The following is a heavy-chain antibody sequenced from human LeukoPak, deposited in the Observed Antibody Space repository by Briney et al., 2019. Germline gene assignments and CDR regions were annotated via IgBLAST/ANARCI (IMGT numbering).Heavy chain of an antibody. CDR2: IYYSGCT. D-gene: IGHD6-19*01. CDR1: GGSISSYY. J-gene: IGHJ6*03. CDR3: ARELISAPYYYYYVDV. V-gene: IGHV4-59*01. Sequence: ASETLSLTCTVSGGSISSYYWSWIRQPPGKGLEWIGYIYYSGCTNYNPSLKSRVTISVDTSKNQFSLKLSSVTAADTAVYYCARELISAPYYYYYVDVWGKGTTVTVSS.